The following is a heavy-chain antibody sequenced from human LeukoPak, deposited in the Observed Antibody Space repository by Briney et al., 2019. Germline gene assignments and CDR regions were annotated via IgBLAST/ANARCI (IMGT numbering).Heavy chain of an antibody. V-gene: IGHV5-51*01. CDR1: GYRFTSYW. Sequence: PGESLKISCKGSGYRFTSYWIGWVRQMPGKGLEGMGIIYPGDSDTRYSPSFQGQVTISADKSITTAYLQWSSLKASDTAMYYCASTGGSGSYWDPFDPWGQGTLVTVSS. D-gene: IGHD3-10*01. CDR3: ASTGGSGSYWDPFDP. J-gene: IGHJ5*02. CDR2: IYPGDSDT.